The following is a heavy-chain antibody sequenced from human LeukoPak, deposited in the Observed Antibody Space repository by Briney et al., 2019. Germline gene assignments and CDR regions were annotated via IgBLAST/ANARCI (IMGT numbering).Heavy chain of an antibody. V-gene: IGHV4-39*06. CDR1: GGSLSISSYY. J-gene: IGHJ6*03. CDR3: ATQECIVGAMCYMDV. CDR2: IYYSGST. D-gene: IGHD1-26*01. Sequence: PPQTLSLTCTVSGGSLSISSYYWGWIRHPPGKGLEWIGSIYYSGSTHNNPSPKTRVTISKHTSKNKFTLTRSSVTAADTAVYYCATQECIVGAMCYMDVWGKGSTVTVSS.